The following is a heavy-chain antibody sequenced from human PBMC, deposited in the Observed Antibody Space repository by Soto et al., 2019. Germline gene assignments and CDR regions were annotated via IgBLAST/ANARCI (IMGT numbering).Heavy chain of an antibody. CDR3: AMGPYGGNLDY. V-gene: IGHV4-31*03. D-gene: IGHD2-15*01. CDR2: IYYSGST. CDR1: GGFISSGGYL. Sequence: TSETLSLTCTVSGGFISSGGYLWSWIRQHPGKGLEWIGYIYYSGSTYYNPSLKSRVTISVDTSKNQFSLKLSSVTAADTAVYYCAMGPYGGNLDYWGQGTLVTVSS. J-gene: IGHJ4*02.